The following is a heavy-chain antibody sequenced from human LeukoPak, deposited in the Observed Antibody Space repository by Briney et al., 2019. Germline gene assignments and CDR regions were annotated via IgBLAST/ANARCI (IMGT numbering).Heavy chain of an antibody. V-gene: IGHV1-2*02. CDR2: INPNSGGT. D-gene: IGHD1-1*01. CDR1: GYTFTGYY. J-gene: IGHJ6*02. CDR3: AKNLRRPGRGYYHGMDV. Sequence: ASVKVSCKASGYTFTGYYMHWVRQAPGQGLEWMGWINPNSGGTNYAQKFQGRVTMTRDTSISTAYMELSRLRSDDTAVYYCAKNLRRPGRGYYHGMDVWGQGTTVTVSS.